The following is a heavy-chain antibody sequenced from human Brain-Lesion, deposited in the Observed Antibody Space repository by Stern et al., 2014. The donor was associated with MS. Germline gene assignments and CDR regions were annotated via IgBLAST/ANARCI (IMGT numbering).Heavy chain of an antibody. D-gene: IGHD6-13*01. Sequence: QVQLVQSGPGLVKPSGTLSLTCVVSGGSISSSNWWSWVRQSPGKGLEWIGESDHSGSTIYNPSLKSRVTVSVDKSKNRFSLNRSSVPAADTAVYFCARFPASRPHVFDSWGQGTLVPVSS. J-gene: IGHJ4*02. CDR3: ARFPASRPHVFDS. V-gene: IGHV4-4*02. CDR1: GGSISSSNW. CDR2: SDHSGST.